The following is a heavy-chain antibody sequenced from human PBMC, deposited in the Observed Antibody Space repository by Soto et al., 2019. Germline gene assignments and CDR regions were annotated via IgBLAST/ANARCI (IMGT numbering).Heavy chain of an antibody. CDR3: ARPQRTTGWFDP. Sequence: GGSLRLSCTAPGFTFSSYEMNCVRHAPGKGLEWVSYISSSGSTIYYADSVKGRFTISKDNAKNSLYLQMNSLRAEDTAVYYCARPQRTTGWFDPWGQGTPVTVSS. V-gene: IGHV3-48*03. CDR2: ISSSGSTI. J-gene: IGHJ5*02. CDR1: GFTFSSYE.